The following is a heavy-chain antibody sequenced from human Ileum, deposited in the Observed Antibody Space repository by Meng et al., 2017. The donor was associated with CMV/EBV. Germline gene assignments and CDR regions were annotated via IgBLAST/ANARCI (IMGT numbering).Heavy chain of an antibody. CDR3: VREISGGLLDS. V-gene: IGHV4-39*07. CDR1: VVTLNDYNHL. J-gene: IGHJ4*02. CDR2: INYRGEA. D-gene: IGHD3-3*01. Sequence: PLLGVGPQFVRPWETLSSTCIVFVVTLNDYNHLWDRIRQPTGKGLEWIGKINYRGEAFYKPSVKSRVIISKDTSKNPVSLNVISVTAADTAVYYCVREISGGLLDSWGQGVLVTVSS.